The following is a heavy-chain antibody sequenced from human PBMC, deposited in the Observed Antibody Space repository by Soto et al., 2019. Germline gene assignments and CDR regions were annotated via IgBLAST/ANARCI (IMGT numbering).Heavy chain of an antibody. CDR1: GFTFSTYT. Sequence: HPGGSLRLSCTGSGFTFSTYTMTWVRQAPGKGLEWLAYISAGSTTIFYADSIKGRFTVSRDNAKNSLYLQMNSLRNEDTAVYFCSGHDHSHWFDYRGQGSLVTVSS. CDR3: SGHDHSHWFDY. V-gene: IGHV3-48*02. CDR2: ISAGSTTI. J-gene: IGHJ4*02. D-gene: IGHD4-4*01.